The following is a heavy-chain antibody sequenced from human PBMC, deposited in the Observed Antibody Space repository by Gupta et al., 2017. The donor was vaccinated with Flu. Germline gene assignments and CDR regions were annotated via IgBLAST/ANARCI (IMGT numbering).Heavy chain of an antibody. Sequence: VRQPPGKGLEWIGEISPSGSTNYNQSLKSRVTISVDQSKNQFSLKLSSVTAADTAVYYCARSTKTGTLYFYYYMDVWGKGITVTVSS. CDR3: ARSTKTGTLYFYYYMDV. D-gene: IGHD1-7*01. J-gene: IGHJ6*03. V-gene: IGHV4-4*02. CDR2: ISPSGST.